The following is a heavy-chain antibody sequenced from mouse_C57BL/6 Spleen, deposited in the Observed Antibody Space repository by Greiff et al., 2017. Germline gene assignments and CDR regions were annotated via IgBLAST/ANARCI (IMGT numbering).Heavy chain of an antibody. CDR3: TGRLRSWYFDV. Sequence: EVKLVESGGGLVQPGGSMKLSCVASGFTFSNYWMNWVRQSPEKGLEWVAQIRLKSDNYATHYAESVKGRFTISRDDSKSSVYLQMNNLRAEDTGIYYCTGRLRSWYFDVWGTGTTVTVSS. D-gene: IGHD1-1*01. J-gene: IGHJ1*03. V-gene: IGHV6-3*01. CDR2: IRLKSDNYAT. CDR1: GFTFSNYW.